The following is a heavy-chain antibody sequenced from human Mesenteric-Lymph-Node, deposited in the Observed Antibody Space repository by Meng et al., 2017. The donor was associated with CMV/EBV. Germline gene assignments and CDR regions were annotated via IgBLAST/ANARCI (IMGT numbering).Heavy chain of an antibody. CDR1: YDFTSHA. D-gene: IGHD3-10*01. J-gene: IGHJ4*02. Sequence: YDFTSHAIHWVRQAPGQRLEWMGWISAYNGNTNYAQKLQGRVTMTTDTSTSTAYMELRSLRSDDTAVYYCARVGPGAYGSGSYYNPDYWGQGTLVTVSS. CDR2: ISAYNGNT. CDR3: ARVGPGAYGSGSYYNPDY. V-gene: IGHV1-18*04.